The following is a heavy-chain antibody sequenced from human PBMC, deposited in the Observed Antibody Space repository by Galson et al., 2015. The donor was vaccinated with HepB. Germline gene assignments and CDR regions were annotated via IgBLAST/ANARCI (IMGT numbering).Heavy chain of an antibody. J-gene: IGHJ4*02. CDR2: ISYDGSNK. CDR3: ARGRTGFDY. Sequence: SLRLSCADSGFTFSSYAMHWVRQAPGKGLEWVAVISYDGSNKYYADSVKGRFTISRDNSKNTLYLQMSSLRAEDTAVYYCARGRTGFDYWGQGTLVTVSS. D-gene: IGHD3/OR15-3a*01. CDR1: GFTFSSYA. V-gene: IGHV3-30*04.